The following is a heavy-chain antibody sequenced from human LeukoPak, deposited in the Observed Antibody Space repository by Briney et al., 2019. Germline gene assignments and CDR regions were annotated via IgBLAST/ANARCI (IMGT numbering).Heavy chain of an antibody. CDR3: AKSPVDIVATNFFDY. CDR2: ISTSGSTT. Sequence: GGSLRLSCAAFGFIFSSYQMNWVRQAPGKGLEWVSHISTSGSTTYYVDSVKGRFTISRDNSKNTLYLQMNSLRVEDTAVYYCAKSPVDIVATNFFDYWGQGTLVTVSS. V-gene: IGHV3-48*03. J-gene: IGHJ4*02. D-gene: IGHD5-12*01. CDR1: GFIFSSYQ.